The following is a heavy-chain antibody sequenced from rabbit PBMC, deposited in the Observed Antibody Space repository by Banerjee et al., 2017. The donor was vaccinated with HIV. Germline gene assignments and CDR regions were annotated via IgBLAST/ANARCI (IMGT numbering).Heavy chain of an antibody. J-gene: IGHJ4*01. CDR2: IKTGGSGST. CDR1: GFDLSSRYY. CDR3: ARENYAAYGGGVNTNL. D-gene: IGHD4-2*01. V-gene: IGHV1S45*01. Sequence: QEQLVESGGGLVKPEGSLTLTCKASGFDLSSRYYMCWVRQAPGEGPEWIACIKTGGSGSTYYTNWAKGRFTISKTSSTTVTLQMTSLTAADTATYFCARENYAAYGGGVNTNLWGPGTLVTVS.